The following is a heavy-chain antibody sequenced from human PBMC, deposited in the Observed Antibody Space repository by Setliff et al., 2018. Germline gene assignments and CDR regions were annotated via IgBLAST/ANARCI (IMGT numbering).Heavy chain of an antibody. J-gene: IGHJ4*02. D-gene: IGHD6-6*01. Sequence: KPSETLSLTCTVSGGSISSSYYYWGWIRQPPGKGLEWIGSIYYSGSTYYNPSLKSRVTISVDTSKNQFSLKLSSVTAADTAVYYCARETIAARGDFDYWGQGTLVTVSS. V-gene: IGHV4-39*07. CDR2: IYYSGST. CDR3: ARETIAARGDFDY. CDR1: GGSISSSYYY.